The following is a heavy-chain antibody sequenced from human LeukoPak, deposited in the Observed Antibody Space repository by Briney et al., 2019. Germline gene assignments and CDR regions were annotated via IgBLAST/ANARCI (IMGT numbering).Heavy chain of an antibody. D-gene: IGHD2-2*01. CDR3: ARHGRVFSSSLPSLGY. CDR1: GYSFTSYW. J-gene: IGHJ4*02. CDR2: IYPGDSDT. V-gene: IGHV5-51*01. Sequence: GESLKISCKGSGYSFTSYWIGWVRQMPGKGLEWMGIIYPGDSDTRYSPSFQGQVTISADKSISTAYLQWSSLKASDTAMYYCARHGRVFSSSLPSLGYWGQGTLVTVSS.